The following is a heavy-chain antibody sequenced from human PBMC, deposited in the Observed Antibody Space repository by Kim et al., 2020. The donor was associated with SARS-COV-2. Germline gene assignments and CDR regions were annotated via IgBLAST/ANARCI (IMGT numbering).Heavy chain of an antibody. J-gene: IGHJ4*02. V-gene: IGHV3-23*01. D-gene: IGHD6-19*01. CDR2: ISGSGGST. Sequence: GGSLRLSCAASGFTFSSYAMSWVRQAPGKGLEWVSAISGSGGSTYYADSVKGRFTISRDNSKNTLYLQMNSLRAEDTAVYYCAKPRPNPSGWSGANYFDYWGQGTLVTVSS. CDR1: GFTFSSYA. CDR3: AKPRPNPSGWSGANYFDY.